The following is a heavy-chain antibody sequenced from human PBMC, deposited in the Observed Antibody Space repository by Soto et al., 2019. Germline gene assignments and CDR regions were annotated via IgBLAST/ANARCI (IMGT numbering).Heavy chain of an antibody. CDR3: ARDGPFISVAAPAFQYAMDV. D-gene: IGHD6-19*01. Sequence: DVRLVESGGGLVQPGGSLRLSCAASSFTFSSYWLSWVRQAPGKGLEWVVTIKQDGSENYYVDSVKGRFTISRDNAKNSLYLQMSSLRADDTAVYYCARDGPFISVAAPAFQYAMDVWGQGTTVTVS. V-gene: IGHV3-7*03. CDR1: SFTFSSYW. J-gene: IGHJ6*02. CDR2: IKQDGSEN.